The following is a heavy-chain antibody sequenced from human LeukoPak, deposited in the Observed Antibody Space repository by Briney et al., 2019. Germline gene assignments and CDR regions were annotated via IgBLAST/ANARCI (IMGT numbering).Heavy chain of an antibody. V-gene: IGHV1-69*05. CDR1: GGTFSSYA. Sequence: ASVKVSCKASGGTFSSYAISWVRQAPGQGLEWMGRIIPIFGTANYAQKFQGRVTITTDESTSTAYMELSSLRSEDTAVYYCAKSRGYCSGGSCYSSDFDYWGQGTLVTVSS. CDR3: AKSRGYCSGGSCYSSDFDY. D-gene: IGHD2-15*01. CDR2: IIPIFGTA. J-gene: IGHJ4*02.